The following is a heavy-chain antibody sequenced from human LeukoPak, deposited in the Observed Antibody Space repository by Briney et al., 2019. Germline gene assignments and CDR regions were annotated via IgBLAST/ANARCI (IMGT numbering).Heavy chain of an antibody. CDR1: EFSVGSNY. D-gene: IGHD2-15*01. Sequence: GGSLRLSCAASEFSVGSNYMTWVRQAPGKGLEWVAVISYDGSNKYYADSVKGRFTISRDNSKNTLYLQMNSLRAEDTAVYYCAKGNHRREVVVAIDYWGQGTLVTVSS. V-gene: IGHV3-30*18. CDR2: ISYDGSNK. CDR3: AKGNHRREVVVAIDY. J-gene: IGHJ4*02.